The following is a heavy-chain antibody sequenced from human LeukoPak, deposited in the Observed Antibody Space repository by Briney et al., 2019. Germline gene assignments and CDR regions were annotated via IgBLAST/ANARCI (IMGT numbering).Heavy chain of an antibody. J-gene: IGHJ6*03. Sequence: GGSLRLSCAASGFSVSSTYMSWVRQAPGKGLEWVSVIYGSGSTYYADSVEGRFTISRDNSKNTLYLQMNSLRAEDTAVYYCAREWELASLHYYMDVWGEGTTVTVSS. CDR2: IYGSGST. CDR1: GFSVSSTY. D-gene: IGHD1-1*01. V-gene: IGHV3-66*01. CDR3: AREWELASLHYYMDV.